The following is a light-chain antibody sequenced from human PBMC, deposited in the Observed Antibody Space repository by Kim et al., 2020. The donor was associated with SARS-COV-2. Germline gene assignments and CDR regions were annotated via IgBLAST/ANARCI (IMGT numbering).Light chain of an antibody. V-gene: IGLV1-51*01. CDR1: GSNSGNNY. Sequence: GQKVNISCSGSGSNSGNNYVSWYQQLPGTAPKLLIYDNNERPAGIPDRFSGSKSGTSATLGITGLQTGDEADYYCGAWDSSLDALVFGGGTQLTVL. CDR3: GAWDSSLDALV. CDR2: DNN. J-gene: IGLJ2*01.